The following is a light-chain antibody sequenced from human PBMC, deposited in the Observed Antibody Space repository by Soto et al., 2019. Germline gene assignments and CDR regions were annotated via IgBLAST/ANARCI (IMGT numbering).Light chain of an antibody. V-gene: IGKV1-12*01. CDR1: QTISSW. Sequence: IQLTQSPATLSVPLGDRVTIACRASQTISSWLAWYQQKPGKAPKLLIYAASSLQSGVPSRFSGSGSGTDFTLTISSLQPEDFATYYCQQGNSFPLTFGGGTKVEIK. CDR2: AAS. CDR3: QQGNSFPLT. J-gene: IGKJ4*01.